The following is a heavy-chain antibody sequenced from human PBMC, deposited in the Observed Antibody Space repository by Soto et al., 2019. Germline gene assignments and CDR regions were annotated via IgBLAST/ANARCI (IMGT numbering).Heavy chain of an antibody. CDR1: GFTFSNYA. V-gene: IGHV3-23*01. CDR3: AKVYYSGTFPGAFDI. J-gene: IGHJ3*02. CDR2: ISAGGSST. Sequence: GGSLRLSCAVSGFTFSNYAIHWVRQAPGKGLEWVSGISAGGSSTFYADSVKGCFTISRDNSMNTLYLHMNSLRAEDTAVYYCAKVYYSGTFPGAFDIGGQGTLVTVSS. D-gene: IGHD1-26*01.